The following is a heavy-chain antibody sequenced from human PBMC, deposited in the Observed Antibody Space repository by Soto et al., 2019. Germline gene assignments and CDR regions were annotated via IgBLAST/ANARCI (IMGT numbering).Heavy chain of an antibody. J-gene: IGHJ6*01. CDR2: IWYDGSKK. D-gene: IGHD6-25*01. CDR1: GYTFSSHG. Sequence: QVQLVESGGGVVQPGRSLRLWWAAAGYTFSSHGMHWVRQAPGKGLEWVAAIWYDGSKKCYADSVKGRFTVSRDDSKNTLYLEMNSLRAEDTAVYYCARDPASSMDVWGQGTTVTVSS. CDR3: ARDPASSMDV. V-gene: IGHV3-33*01.